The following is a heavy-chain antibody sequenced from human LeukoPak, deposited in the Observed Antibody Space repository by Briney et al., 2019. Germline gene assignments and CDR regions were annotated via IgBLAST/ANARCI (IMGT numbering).Heavy chain of an antibody. D-gene: IGHD2-2*01. V-gene: IGHV3-23*01. CDR3: AKDSWCSSTSCYPDY. CDR2: ISGSGGST. CDR1: GFTFSSYA. J-gene: IGHJ4*02. Sequence: GGSLRLSCAASGFTFSSYAMGWVRQAPGKGLEWVSAISGSGGSTYYADSVKGRFTISRDNSKNTLYLQMNSLRAEDTAVYYCAKDSWCSSTSCYPDYWGQGTLVTVSS.